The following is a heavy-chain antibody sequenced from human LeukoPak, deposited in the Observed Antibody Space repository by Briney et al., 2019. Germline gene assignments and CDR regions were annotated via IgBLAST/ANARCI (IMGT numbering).Heavy chain of an antibody. CDR2: ISWNSGSI. CDR1: GFTFDDYA. D-gene: IGHD6-13*01. V-gene: IGHV3-9*01. J-gene: IGHJ4*02. CDR3: AKTGTPWYYFDY. Sequence: GRSLRLSCAASGFTFDDYAMHWVRQAPGKGLEWVSGISWNSGSIGYADSVKGRFTISRDNAKNSLYLQMNSLRAEDTALYYCAKTGTPWYYFDYWGQGTLVTVSS.